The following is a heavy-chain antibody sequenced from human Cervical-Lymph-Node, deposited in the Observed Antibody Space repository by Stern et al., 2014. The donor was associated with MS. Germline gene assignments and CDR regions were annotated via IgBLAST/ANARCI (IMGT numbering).Heavy chain of an antibody. Sequence: EVQLVQSGPEVRKPGESLKISCKASGYTFTTFWIGWVRQVPGKGLEWVGIIYPGDSDTRYRTSFQGQVTISADNSISTAFLQWRRLKASDTAIYYCARRDVLTGFDVFDIWGRGTLVTVSS. CDR2: IYPGDSDT. CDR1: GYTFTTFW. CDR3: ARRDVLTGFDVFDI. V-gene: IGHV5-51*03. J-gene: IGHJ3*02. D-gene: IGHD3-9*01.